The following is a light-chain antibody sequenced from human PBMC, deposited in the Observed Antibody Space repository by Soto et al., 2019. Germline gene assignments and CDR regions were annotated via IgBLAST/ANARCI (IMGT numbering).Light chain of an antibody. V-gene: IGLV2-14*01. CDR1: SSDVGGYNY. Sequence: QSALTQPASVSRSPGQSITISCTGTSSDVGGYNYVSWYQQHPGKAPKLMIYDVNNRPSGVSNRFSGSKSDNTASLTISGLQAEDEADYYCCSYTSSNTVLFGGGTQLTVL. CDR2: DVN. CDR3: CSYTSSNTVL. J-gene: IGLJ2*01.